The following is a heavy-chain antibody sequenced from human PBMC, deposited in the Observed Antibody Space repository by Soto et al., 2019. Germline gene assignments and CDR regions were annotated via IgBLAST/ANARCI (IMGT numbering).Heavy chain of an antibody. CDR1: GFTFSSYS. CDR2: ISSSSSTI. V-gene: IGHV3-48*01. Sequence: EVQLVESGGGLVQPGGSLRLSCAASGFTFSSYSMNWVRQAPGKGLEWVSYISSSSSTIYYADSVKGRFTISRDNAKNSLDLQMNSLGAEDTAVYCCAREEGLLNWFDPWGQGTLVTVSS. D-gene: IGHD1-26*01. CDR3: AREEGLLNWFDP. J-gene: IGHJ5*02.